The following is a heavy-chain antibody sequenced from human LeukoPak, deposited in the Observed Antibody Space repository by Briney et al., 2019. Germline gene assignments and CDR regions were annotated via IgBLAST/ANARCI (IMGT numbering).Heavy chain of an antibody. D-gene: IGHD3-22*01. CDR1: GGSFSGYY. Sequence: SETLSLTCAVYGGSFSGYYWSWIRQPPGKGLEWIGEINHSGSTNYNPSLKSRVTISVDTSKNQFSLKLSSVTAADTAVYYCARGSPFRPLYYYDSSGHFQHWGQGTLVTVSS. CDR3: ARGSPFRPLYYYDSSGHFQH. V-gene: IGHV4-34*01. CDR2: INHSGST. J-gene: IGHJ1*01.